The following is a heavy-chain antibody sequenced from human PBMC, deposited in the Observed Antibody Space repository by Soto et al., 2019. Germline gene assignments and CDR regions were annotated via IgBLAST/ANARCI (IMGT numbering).Heavy chain of an antibody. Sequence: EVQLVESGGGLVQPGGSLRLSCAAFGFTVSSNYMSWVRQAPGKGLEWVSVIYSGGSTFYADSVKGRFTISRDNSKNTVYLQMNSLRAEEAGGYYCAREIGRGAAQTNYMDVWGKGTTVTVS. D-gene: IGHD6-6*01. CDR3: AREIGRGAAQTNYMDV. J-gene: IGHJ6*03. V-gene: IGHV3-66*01. CDR1: GFTVSSNY. CDR2: IYSGGST.